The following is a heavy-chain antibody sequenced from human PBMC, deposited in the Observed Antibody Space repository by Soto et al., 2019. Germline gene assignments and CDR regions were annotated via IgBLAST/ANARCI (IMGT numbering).Heavy chain of an antibody. V-gene: IGHV3-23*01. CDR1: GFTFSSHG. CDR2: PSRGGGST. Sequence: EAQLLESGGGSVQPGGSLRLSCAASGFTFSSHGMSWIRQAPGKGLEWISGPSRGGGSTYYVDPVKGRFTISRDNAKNTLDLIMKSLRVEDTALYYCARDGQYRTDGFDIWGQGTMVTVSS. J-gene: IGHJ3*02. D-gene: IGHD5-12*01. CDR3: ARDGQYRTDGFDI.